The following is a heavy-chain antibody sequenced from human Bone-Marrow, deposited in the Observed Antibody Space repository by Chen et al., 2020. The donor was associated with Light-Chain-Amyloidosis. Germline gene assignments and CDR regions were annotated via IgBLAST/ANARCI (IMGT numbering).Heavy chain of an antibody. D-gene: IGHD3-10*01. Sequence: QVQLVESGGGVVRPGRSLRLSCAASGFIFSQSAIHWVRQAPGKGLEWVAVISSDGNNKHYEVSVRGRFTISRDNSKNTVSLQMNSLTTEDTAVYYCVKEGVVVRGVIWSHFDYWGQGTQVTVSS. V-gene: IGHV3-30*04. J-gene: IGHJ4*02. CDR1: GFIFSQSA. CDR3: VKEGVVVRGVIWSHFDY. CDR2: ISSDGNNK.